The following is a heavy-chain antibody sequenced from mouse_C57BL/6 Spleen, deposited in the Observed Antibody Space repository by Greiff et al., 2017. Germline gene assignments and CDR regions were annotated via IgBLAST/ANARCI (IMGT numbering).Heavy chain of an antibody. CDR1: GFTFSDYG. D-gene: IGHD2-3*01. J-gene: IGHJ4*01. Sequence: DVKLVESGGGLVKPGGSLKLSCAASGFTFSDYGMHWVRQAPEKGLEWVAYISSGSSTIYYADTVKGRFTISRDNAKNTLFLQRTSLRSEDTAMYYCARDGYYVLDYWGQGTSVTVSS. CDR3: ARDGYYVLDY. CDR2: ISSGSSTI. V-gene: IGHV5-17*01.